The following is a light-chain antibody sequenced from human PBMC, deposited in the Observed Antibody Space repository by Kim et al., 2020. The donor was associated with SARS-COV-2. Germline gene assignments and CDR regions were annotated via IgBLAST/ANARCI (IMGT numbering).Light chain of an antibody. J-gene: IGLJ2*01. Sequence: GKSGTSSCTRSSGSVNDNYVQWCQPRPGGVPSTVIYEDDQRPSGVSDRFSGSIDNSSNSASLTISGLRTEDEADYYCQSYNRDNVIFGGGTQLTVL. CDR2: EDD. CDR1: SGSVNDNY. CDR3: QSYNRDNVI. V-gene: IGLV6-57*03.